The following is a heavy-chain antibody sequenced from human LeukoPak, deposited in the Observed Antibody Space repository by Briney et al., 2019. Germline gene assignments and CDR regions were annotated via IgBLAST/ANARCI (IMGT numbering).Heavy chain of an antibody. Sequence: PGGSLRLSCAASGFTFSNCAMSWVRQAPGKGLEWVSAISASGGDTYYADSVKGRFTISRDNSKNTLYLQMNSLRAEDTAVYYCARTIHDFWTSYYADYWGQGTLVTVSS. V-gene: IGHV3-23*01. J-gene: IGHJ4*02. CDR1: GFTFSNCA. D-gene: IGHD3/OR15-3a*01. CDR3: ARTIHDFWTSYYADY. CDR2: ISASGGDT.